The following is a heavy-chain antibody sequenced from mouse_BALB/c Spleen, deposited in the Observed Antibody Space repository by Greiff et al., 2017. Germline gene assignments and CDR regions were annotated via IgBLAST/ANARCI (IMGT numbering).Heavy chain of an antibody. CDR1: GFSLTSYG. J-gene: IGHJ4*01. CDR2: IWRGGST. CDR3: ANNWERGYAMDY. Sequence: VQLQQSGPSLVQPSQSLSITCTVSGFSLTSYGVHWVRQSPGKGLEWLGVIWRGGSTDYNAAFMSRLSITKDNSKSQVFFKMNSLQADDTAIYCCANNWERGYAMDYWGQGTSVTVSS. V-gene: IGHV2-5-1*01. D-gene: IGHD4-1*01.